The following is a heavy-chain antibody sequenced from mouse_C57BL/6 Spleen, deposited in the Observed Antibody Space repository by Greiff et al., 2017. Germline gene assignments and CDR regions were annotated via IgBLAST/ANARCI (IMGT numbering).Heavy chain of an antibody. Sequence: VQLQQPGAELVRPGSSVKLSCKASGYTFTSYWMHWVKQRPIQGLEWIGNIDPSDSETHYNQKFKDKATLTVDKSSSTAYMQLSSLTSEDSAVYYCAREGDYGSSPFDYWGQGTTLTVSS. D-gene: IGHD1-1*01. V-gene: IGHV1-52*01. CDR3: AREGDYGSSPFDY. CDR2: IDPSDSET. CDR1: GYTFTSYW. J-gene: IGHJ2*01.